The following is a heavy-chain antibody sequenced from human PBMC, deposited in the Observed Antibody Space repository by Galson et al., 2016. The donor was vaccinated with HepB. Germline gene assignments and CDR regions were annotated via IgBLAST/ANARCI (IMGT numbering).Heavy chain of an antibody. CDR2: IRSTAYGGTT. J-gene: IGHJ4*02. CDR1: GFTFSDYA. Sequence: CAASGFTFSDYAMSWFRQAPGKGLEWVGLIRSTAYGGTTEYAASVKGRFTMSRDDSKSIAYLHINSLKTDDTAVHYCTKVIYDILTGYRSLSDYWGQGTLVTVSS. V-gene: IGHV3-49*03. CDR3: TKVIYDILTGYRSLSDY. D-gene: IGHD3-9*01.